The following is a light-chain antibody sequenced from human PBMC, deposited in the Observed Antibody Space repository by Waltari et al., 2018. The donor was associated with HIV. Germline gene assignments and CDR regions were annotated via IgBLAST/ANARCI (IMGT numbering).Light chain of an antibody. Sequence: NVLTQSPGTLSLSPGERATLSCRASHSLNSSYLAWYHHKPGQAPRLLIYGASSRATGIPDRFSGSGSGTDFTLTISRLEPEDFAVYYCQQHGSSPWTFGQGTKVEIK. CDR3: QQHGSSPWT. CDR2: GAS. V-gene: IGKV3-20*01. CDR1: HSLNSSY. J-gene: IGKJ1*01.